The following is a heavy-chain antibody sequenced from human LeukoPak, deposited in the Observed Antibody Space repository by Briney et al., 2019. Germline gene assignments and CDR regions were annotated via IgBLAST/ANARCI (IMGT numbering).Heavy chain of an antibody. D-gene: IGHD3-10*01. Sequence: SVKVSCKASGGTFSSYAISWVRQAPGQELEWMGGIIPIFGTANYAQKFQGRVTITADESTSTAYMELSSLRSEDTAVYYCARGGYYYGSGSYFVYYYYMDVWGKGTTVTISS. CDR2: IIPIFGTA. CDR1: GGTFSSYA. CDR3: ARGGYYYGSGSYFVYYYYMDV. J-gene: IGHJ6*03. V-gene: IGHV1-69*13.